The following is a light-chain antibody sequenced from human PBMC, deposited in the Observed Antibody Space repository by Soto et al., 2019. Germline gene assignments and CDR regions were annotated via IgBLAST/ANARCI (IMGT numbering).Light chain of an antibody. CDR3: NSYTSSSTYV. V-gene: IGLV2-14*03. Sequence: QSALTQPASVSGSPGQSITVSCTGTSSDVGGSDHVNWYQQHPGKAPKLMIFDVSNRPSGVSIRFSGSKSGNAASLTISELQAEDEADYYCNSYTSSSTYVFGTGTKLTVL. J-gene: IGLJ1*01. CDR2: DVS. CDR1: SSDVGGSDH.